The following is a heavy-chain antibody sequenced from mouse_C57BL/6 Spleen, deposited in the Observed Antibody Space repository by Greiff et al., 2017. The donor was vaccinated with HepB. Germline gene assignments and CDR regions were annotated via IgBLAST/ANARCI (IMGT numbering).Heavy chain of an antibody. CDR2: ISSGSSTI. Sequence: EVKVVESGGGLVKPGGSLKLSCAASGFTFSDYGMHWVRQAPEKGLEWVAYISSGSSTIYYADTVKGRFTISRDNAKNTLFLQMTSLRSEDTAMYYCARDWEQGYYFDYWGQGTTLTVSS. V-gene: IGHV5-17*01. J-gene: IGHJ2*01. D-gene: IGHD4-1*01. CDR1: GFTFSDYG. CDR3: ARDWEQGYYFDY.